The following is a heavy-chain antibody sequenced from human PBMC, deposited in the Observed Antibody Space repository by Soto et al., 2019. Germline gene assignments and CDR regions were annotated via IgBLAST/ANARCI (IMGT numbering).Heavy chain of an antibody. CDR2: ISYDGSNK. V-gene: IGHV3-30*03. CDR3: ATVRKDSRGWYYRYYYYGMDV. D-gene: IGHD6-19*01. J-gene: IGHJ6*02. Sequence: QVQLVESGGGVVQPGRSLRLSCAASGFTFSSYGMHWVRQAPGKGLEWVAVISYDGSNKYYADSVKGRFTISRDNSKNTLYLQMNTLRAEDTAVYYRATVRKDSRGWYYRYYYYGMDVWGQGTTVTVSS. CDR1: GFTFSSYG.